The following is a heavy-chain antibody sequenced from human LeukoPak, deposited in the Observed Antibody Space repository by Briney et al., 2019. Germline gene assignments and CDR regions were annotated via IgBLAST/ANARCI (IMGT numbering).Heavy chain of an antibody. CDR2: INPSGGRT. D-gene: IGHD4-11*01. CDR3: ARYTVTLVGYYYGMDV. CDR1: GYTFTSYY. Sequence: ASVKVSCKASGYTFTSYYMHWVRQPPGQGVEGMGIINPSGGRTSYAQKFQGRVTMTRDTSTSTVYMELSSPRSEDTAVYYCARYTVTLVGYYYGMDVWGQGTTVTVSS. J-gene: IGHJ6*02. V-gene: IGHV1-46*01.